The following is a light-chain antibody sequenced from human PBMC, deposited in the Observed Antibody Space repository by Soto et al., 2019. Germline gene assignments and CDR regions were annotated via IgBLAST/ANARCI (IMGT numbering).Light chain of an antibody. V-gene: IGKV1-5*03. J-gene: IGKJ1*01. CDR1: QSVSTW. CDR2: KAS. CDR3: QPYNSWT. Sequence: DGRMSQSPSTRSASVGDKFTTICRASQSVSTWLAWYQQKPGKAPKLLIYKASNLESGVPSRFTGSGSGTEFTLTISSLQPDDFATYYCQPYNSWTFGQGTKV.